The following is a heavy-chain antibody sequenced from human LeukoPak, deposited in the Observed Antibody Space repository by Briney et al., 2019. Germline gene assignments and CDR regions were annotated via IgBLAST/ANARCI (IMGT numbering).Heavy chain of an antibody. J-gene: IGHJ4*02. CDR3: ATLDDYYSAY. CDR2: FDPEDGET. D-gene: IGHD3-22*01. CDR1: GYTLTELS. V-gene: IGHV1-24*01. Sequence: ASVKVSCKVSGYTLTELSMHWVRQAPGKGLEWMGGFDPEDGETIYAQKFQGRVTMTRDTSTSTVYMELSSLRSEDTAVYYCATLDDYYSAYWGQGTLVTVSS.